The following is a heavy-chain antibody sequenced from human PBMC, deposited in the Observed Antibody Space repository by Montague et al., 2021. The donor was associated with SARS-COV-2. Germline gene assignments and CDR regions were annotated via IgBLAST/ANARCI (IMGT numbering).Heavy chain of an antibody. CDR1: GGSFSDYH. CDR3: ARGAPGY. Sequence: SETLSLTCALYGGSFSDYHWTWIRQSPGGGLEWIGQINYGGSTKYNPSLRSRVTISIDTSKNQFSLKLTSLTAADTAVYYCARGAPGYWGQGTLVTVSS. D-gene: IGHD1-1*01. CDR2: INYGGST. V-gene: IGHV4-34*01. J-gene: IGHJ4*02.